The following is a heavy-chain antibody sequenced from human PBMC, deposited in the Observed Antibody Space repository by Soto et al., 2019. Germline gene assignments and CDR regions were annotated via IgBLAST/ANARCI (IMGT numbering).Heavy chain of an antibody. V-gene: IGHV3-48*01. CDR3: AKDLLAVAVAGVDY. J-gene: IGHJ4*02. CDR2: ISSESGTI. D-gene: IGHD6-19*01. Sequence: GGSLRLSCAASGFSFSHYSMIWVRQAPGKGLEWLSYISSESGTIYYADSVKGRFTISRDNSKDTLYLQMNSLRAEDTAVYYCAKDLLAVAVAGVDYWGQGNMVTVSS. CDR1: GFSFSHYS.